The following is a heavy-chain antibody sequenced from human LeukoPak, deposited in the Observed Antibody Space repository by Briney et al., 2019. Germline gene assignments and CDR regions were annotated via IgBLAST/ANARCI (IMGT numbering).Heavy chain of an antibody. CDR1: GFPFSSYW. J-gene: IGHJ4*02. D-gene: IGHD6-13*01. CDR2: IKQDGGEK. V-gene: IGHV3-7*01. Sequence: GGSLRLSCAASGFPFSSYWMTWVRQAPGKGLEWVANIKQDGGEKYYVDSVKGRFTISRDNAKNTLYLQMNSLRDEDTAVYYCAREEQQLVPGGLDYWGQGTLVTVSS. CDR3: AREEQQLVPGGLDY.